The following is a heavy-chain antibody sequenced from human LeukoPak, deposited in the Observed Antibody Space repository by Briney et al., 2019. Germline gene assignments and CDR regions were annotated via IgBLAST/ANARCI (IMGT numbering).Heavy chain of an antibody. Sequence: PGGSLRLSCAVSGLTLSNYGMSWVRQAPGKGLEWVAGISGSGGRTTYADSVKGRFTISRDNPKNTLYLQMSSLRVEDTAVYFCARRGVVIRVILVGFHKEAYYFDSWGQGALVTVSS. D-gene: IGHD3-22*01. CDR1: GLTLSNYG. CDR3: ARRGVVIRVILVGFHKEAYYFDS. J-gene: IGHJ4*02. CDR2: ISGSGGRT. V-gene: IGHV3-23*01.